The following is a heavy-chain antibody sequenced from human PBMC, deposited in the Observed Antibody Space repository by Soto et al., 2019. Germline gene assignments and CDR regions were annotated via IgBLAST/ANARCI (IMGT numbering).Heavy chain of an antibody. V-gene: IGHV4-39*01. Sequence: PSETLSLTCSVSGGSININNYYWGWIRQPPGMGLEWIGSRYYSGSTYYNPSLKSRVTVSVDTSKNQFSLKPTSVTAADTAVYYCARHGMEVAGTRNYFDPWGQGILVTVSS. CDR2: RYYSGST. J-gene: IGHJ5*02. D-gene: IGHD6-19*01. CDR1: GGSININNYY. CDR3: ARHGMEVAGTRNYFDP.